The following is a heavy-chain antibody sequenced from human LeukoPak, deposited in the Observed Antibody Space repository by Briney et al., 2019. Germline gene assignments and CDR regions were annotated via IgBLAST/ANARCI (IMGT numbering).Heavy chain of an antibody. V-gene: IGHV3-21*01. Sequence: WGSLTLSCAASGVTFSSYGSYSMNWVRQAPGKGLEWVSSISVRSSHIYYVDSVKGRFTISRDNAKNSLYLQMNSLRAEDTAVYYCARGYDSSGYYPGALDYWGQGTLVTVSS. D-gene: IGHD3-22*01. CDR3: ARGYDSSGYYPGALDY. CDR1: GVTFSSYGSYS. CDR2: ISVRSSHI. J-gene: IGHJ4*02.